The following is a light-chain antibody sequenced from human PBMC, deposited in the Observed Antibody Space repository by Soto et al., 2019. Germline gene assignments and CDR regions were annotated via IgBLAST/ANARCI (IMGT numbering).Light chain of an antibody. CDR3: QQYGSSSMA. J-gene: IGKJ1*01. V-gene: IGKV3-20*01. Sequence: EIVLTQSPGTLSLSPGERATLSCRASQSVSGSYLAWYQQKPGQAPRLLIYAASSRATGIPDRFSGSGSGTDFTLTISRLEPEDFALYYCQQYGSSSMAFGQGTKVDIK. CDR1: QSVSGSY. CDR2: AAS.